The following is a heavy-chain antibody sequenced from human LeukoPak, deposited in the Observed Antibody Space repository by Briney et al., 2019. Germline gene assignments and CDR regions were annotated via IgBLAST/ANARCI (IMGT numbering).Heavy chain of an antibody. CDR2: IIPIFGTA. D-gene: IGHD6-13*01. V-gene: IGHV1-69*13. CDR3: ARGQLVDSSPSFDY. CDR1: GGTFSSYA. Sequence: ASVKVSCKASGGTFSSYAISWVRQAPGQGLEWMGGIIPIFGTANYAQKFRGRVTITADESTSTAYMELSSLRSEDTAVYYCARGQLVDSSPSFDYWGQGTLVTVSS. J-gene: IGHJ4*02.